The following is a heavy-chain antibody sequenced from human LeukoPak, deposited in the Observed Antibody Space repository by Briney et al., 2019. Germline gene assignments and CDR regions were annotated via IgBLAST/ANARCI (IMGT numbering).Heavy chain of an antibody. D-gene: IGHD5-12*01. CDR1: GGSINTYY. CDR3: ARNSGYSGYESTYYFDY. J-gene: IGHJ4*02. CDR2: IYTSGST. Sequence: SETLSLTCTVSGGSINTYYWSWIRQPAGKGLEYIGRIYTSGSTNYNPSLKSRVTMSVDTSKNQFSLKLSSVTAADTAVYYCARNSGYSGYESTYYFDYWGQGTLVTVSS. V-gene: IGHV4-4*07.